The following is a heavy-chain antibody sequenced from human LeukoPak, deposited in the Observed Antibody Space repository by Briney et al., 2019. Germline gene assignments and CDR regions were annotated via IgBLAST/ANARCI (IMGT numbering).Heavy chain of an antibody. J-gene: IGHJ4*02. D-gene: IGHD3-22*01. CDR1: GFTFSGSA. Sequence: PGGSLRLSCAASGFTFSGSAMHWVRQASGKGLEWVGRIRSKANSYATAYAASVKGRFTISRDDSKNTAYLQMNSLKTEDTAVYYCTRHPYYCDSSGYPFDYWGQGTLVTVSS. V-gene: IGHV3-73*01. CDR3: TRHPYYCDSSGYPFDY. CDR2: IRSKANSYAT.